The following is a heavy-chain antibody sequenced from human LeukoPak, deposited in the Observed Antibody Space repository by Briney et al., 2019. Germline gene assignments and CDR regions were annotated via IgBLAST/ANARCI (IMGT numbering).Heavy chain of an antibody. J-gene: IGHJ5*02. Sequence: SETLSLTCSVSGGSISSSSFYWGWIRQPPGKGLEWIGEIYHSGSTNYNPSLKSRVTISVDKSKNQFSLKLSSVTAADTAVYYCARGRSSSWYWFDPWGQGTLVTVSS. CDR3: ARGRSSSWYWFDP. CDR2: IYHSGST. V-gene: IGHV4-39*07. CDR1: GGSISSSSFY. D-gene: IGHD6-13*01.